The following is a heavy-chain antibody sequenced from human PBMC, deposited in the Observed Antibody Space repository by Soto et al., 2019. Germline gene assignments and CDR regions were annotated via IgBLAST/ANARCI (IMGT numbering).Heavy chain of an antibody. CDR2: IIPIFGTA. J-gene: IGHJ6*02. CDR1: GGTFSSYA. D-gene: IGHD3-10*01. Sequence: SVKVSCKASGGTFSSYAISWVRQAPGQGLEWMGGIIPIFGTANYAQKFQGRVTITADESTSTAYMELSSLRSEDTAVYYCARPHMVRGVITLDYYYYYGMDVWGQGTTVTVSS. V-gene: IGHV1-69*01. CDR3: ARPHMVRGVITLDYYYYYGMDV.